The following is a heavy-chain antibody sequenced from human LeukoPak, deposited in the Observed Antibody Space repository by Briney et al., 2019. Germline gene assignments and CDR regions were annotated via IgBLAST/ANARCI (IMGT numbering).Heavy chain of an antibody. CDR2: INHSGST. V-gene: IGHV4-34*01. Sequence: SETLSLTCAVYGGSFSGYYWSWIRQPPGKGLEWIGEINHSGSTNYNPSLKSRVTISVDTSKNQFSLKLSSVTAADTAVYYCARRQYSSGWYGSSNWFDPWGQGTLVTVS. CDR1: GGSFSGYY. J-gene: IGHJ5*02. D-gene: IGHD6-19*01. CDR3: ARRQYSSGWYGSSNWFDP.